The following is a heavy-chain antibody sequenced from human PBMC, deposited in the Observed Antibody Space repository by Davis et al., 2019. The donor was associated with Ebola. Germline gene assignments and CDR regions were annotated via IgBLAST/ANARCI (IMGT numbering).Heavy chain of an antibody. D-gene: IGHD6-6*01. CDR2: INPNSGGT. CDR1: GYTFTGYY. CDR3: ASGLVRGESYWYFDL. Sequence: ASVKVSCKASGYTFTGYYMHWVRQAPGQGLEWMGWINPNSGGTNYAQKFQGRVTMTRDTSISTAYMELSRLRSDDTAVYYCASGLVRGESYWYFDLRGRGTLVTVSS. V-gene: IGHV1-2*02. J-gene: IGHJ2*01.